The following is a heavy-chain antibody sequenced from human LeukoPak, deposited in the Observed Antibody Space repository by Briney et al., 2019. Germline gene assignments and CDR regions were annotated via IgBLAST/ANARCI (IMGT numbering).Heavy chain of an antibody. J-gene: IGHJ5*02. V-gene: IGHV3-23*01. Sequence: HPGGSLRLSCAASGVIFSSYAMSWVRQAPGKGLEWVSAINGRGDNTYYADFVEGRFTISRDNSKSTVYLQMNSLRTEDTAVYYCAKDRVSPGFNWFDPWGQGTLVTVSS. CDR3: AKDRVSPGFNWFDP. CDR2: INGRGDNT. D-gene: IGHD2/OR15-2a*01. CDR1: GVIFSSYA.